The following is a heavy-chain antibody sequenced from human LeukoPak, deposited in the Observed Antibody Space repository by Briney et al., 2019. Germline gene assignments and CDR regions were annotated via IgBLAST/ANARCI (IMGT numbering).Heavy chain of an antibody. CDR2: ISSSGSTI. D-gene: IGHD6-13*01. J-gene: IGHJ6*03. V-gene: IGHV3-11*04. Sequence: GGSLRLSCAASGFTFSDYYMSWVRQAPGKGLEWVSYISSSGSTIYYADSVKGRFTISRDNAKNSLYLQMNSLRAEDTAVYYCARGAYDGSSWYPRVDYYYYYYMDVWGKGTTVTISS. CDR3: ARGAYDGSSWYPRVDYYYYYYMDV. CDR1: GFTFSDYY.